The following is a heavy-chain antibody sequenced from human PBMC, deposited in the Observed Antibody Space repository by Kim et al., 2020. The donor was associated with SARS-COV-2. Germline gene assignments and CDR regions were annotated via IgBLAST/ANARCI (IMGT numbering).Heavy chain of an antibody. CDR3: ARIRRNWNPYYYYYYGMDV. CDR1: GFSLSTSGMC. V-gene: IGHV2-70*11. CDR2: IDWDDDK. D-gene: IGHD1-20*01. Sequence: SGPTLVNPTQTLTLTCTFSGFSLSTSGMCVSWIRQPPGKALEWLARIDWDDDKYYSTSLKTRLTISKDTSKNQVVLTMTNMDPVDTATYYCARIRRNWNPYYYYYYGMDVWGQGTTVTVSS. J-gene: IGHJ6*02.